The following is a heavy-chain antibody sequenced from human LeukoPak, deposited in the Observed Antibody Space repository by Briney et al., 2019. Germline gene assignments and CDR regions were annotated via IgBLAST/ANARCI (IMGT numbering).Heavy chain of an antibody. CDR2: INGDGSST. D-gene: IGHD5/OR15-5a*01. Sequence: PGGSLRLSCAASGFTVSSYWMNWVRQAPGKGLVWVSGINGDGSSTAYADSVKGRFTISRDNAKNTLYLQMNSLRAEDTAVYYCARDVSLLSWGQGTLVTVSS. V-gene: IGHV3-74*01. CDR1: GFTVSSYW. CDR3: ARDVSLLS. J-gene: IGHJ4*02.